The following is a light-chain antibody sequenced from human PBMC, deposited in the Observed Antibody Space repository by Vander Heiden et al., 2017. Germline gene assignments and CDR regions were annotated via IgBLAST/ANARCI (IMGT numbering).Light chain of an antibody. CDR3: QQSYSTPQLT. CDR2: AAS. V-gene: IGKV1-39*01. Sequence: DFQMIQSPSSLSASVGDRVTITCRASQSISSYLNWYQQKPGKAPKLLIYAASSLQSGVPSRFSGSGSGTDFTLTISSLQPEDFATYYCQQSYSTPQLTFGGGTKVEIK. J-gene: IGKJ4*01. CDR1: QSISSY.